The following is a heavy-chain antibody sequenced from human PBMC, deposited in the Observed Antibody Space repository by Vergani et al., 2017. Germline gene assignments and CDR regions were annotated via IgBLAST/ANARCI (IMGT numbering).Heavy chain of an antibody. D-gene: IGHD3-10*01. CDR2: ISAYNGNT. CDR1: GYDFTNYG. Sequence: VQLVQSGPEVKKPGASVKVSCKASGYDFTNYGLGGVRQAPGQGLEWMGWISAYNGNTKYAQKFQGRVSVTTDTSTTTVYMELRRLTSDDTAVYYCARGQSGSYYRYFEHWGQGTLVIVSS. V-gene: IGHV1-18*01. J-gene: IGHJ1*01. CDR3: ARGQSGSYYRYFEH.